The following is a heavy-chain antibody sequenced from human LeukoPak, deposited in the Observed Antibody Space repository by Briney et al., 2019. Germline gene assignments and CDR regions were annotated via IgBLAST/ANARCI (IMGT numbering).Heavy chain of an antibody. CDR1: GGSISSGGYY. J-gene: IGHJ4*02. V-gene: IGHV4-31*03. D-gene: IGHD1-26*01. CDR3: ARAGGSYFQYYFDY. CDR2: IYYSGST. Sequence: SETLSPTCTVSGGSISSGGYYWSWIRQHPGKGLEWIRYIYYSGSTYYNPSLKSRVTISVDTSKNQFSLKLGSVTAADTAVYYCARAGGSYFQYYFDYWGQGTLVTVSS.